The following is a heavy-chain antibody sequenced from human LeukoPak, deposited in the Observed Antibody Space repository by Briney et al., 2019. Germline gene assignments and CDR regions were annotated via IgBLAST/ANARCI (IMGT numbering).Heavy chain of an antibody. CDR3: ARAYVDTAMVFYYYYGMDV. D-gene: IGHD5-18*01. CDR1: GYTFTSYA. CDR2: INTNTGNP. V-gene: IGHV7-4-1*02. J-gene: IGHJ6*02. Sequence: ASVKVSCKASGYTFTSYAMNWVRQAPGQGLEWMGWINTNTGNPTYAQGFTGRFVFSLDTSVSTAYLQISSLKAEDTAVYYCARAYVDTAMVFYYYYGMDVWGQGTTVTVSS.